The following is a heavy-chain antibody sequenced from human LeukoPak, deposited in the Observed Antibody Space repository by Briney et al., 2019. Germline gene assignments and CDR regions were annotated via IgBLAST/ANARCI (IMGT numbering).Heavy chain of an antibody. CDR3: AREDNCSGGTCPIDY. Sequence: SETLSLTCTVSGGSISSYYWNWIRQPPGKGLEGIGYIYYSGSTNYNPSLKSRVTISVDTSKNQFSLKLSSVTAADTAVYYCAREDNCSGGTCPIDYWGQGILVTVSS. J-gene: IGHJ4*02. D-gene: IGHD2-15*01. CDR1: GGSISSYY. CDR2: IYYSGST. V-gene: IGHV4-59*01.